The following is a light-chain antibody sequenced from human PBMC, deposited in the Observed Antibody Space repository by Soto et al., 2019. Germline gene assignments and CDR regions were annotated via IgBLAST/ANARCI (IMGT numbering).Light chain of an antibody. CDR2: RNN. J-gene: IGLJ2*01. CDR3: AAWDDSLSGPVV. Sequence: QAVVTQPPSASGTPGQRVTISCSGSSSNIGSNYVYWYQQLPGTAPKLLIYRNNQRPSGVPDRFSGSQSGTSASLAISGLRSEDEADYYCAAWDDSLSGPVVFGGGTKLTVL. V-gene: IGLV1-47*01. CDR1: SSNIGSNY.